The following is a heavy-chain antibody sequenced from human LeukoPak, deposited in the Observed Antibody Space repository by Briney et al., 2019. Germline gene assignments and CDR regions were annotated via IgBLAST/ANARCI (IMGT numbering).Heavy chain of an antibody. D-gene: IGHD3-16*02. J-gene: IGHJ4*02. CDR1: GYTFSAYC. Sequence: ASVKVSCKASGYTFSAYCMHWVRQAPGQGLEWMGWINPNSGGTNYAQKFQGRVTMTRDTSISTAYMELSRLRSDDTAVYYCARDPNMITFGGVIAVGLDYWGQGTLVTVSS. CDR2: INPNSGGT. V-gene: IGHV1-2*02. CDR3: ARDPNMITFGGVIAVGLDY.